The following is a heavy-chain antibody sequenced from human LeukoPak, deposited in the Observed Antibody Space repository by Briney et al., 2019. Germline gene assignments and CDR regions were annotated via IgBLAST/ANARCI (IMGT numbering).Heavy chain of an antibody. V-gene: IGHV3-49*03. Sequence: PGRSLRLSCTASGFTFGDYLMSWFRQAPGKGLEWIGFISGGTTEYAASVKGRFTISRDDSTSIAYLQMNSLTTEDTPVYYCSRGSGWLSVYWGQGTLSTVPS. CDR2: ISGGTT. J-gene: IGHJ4*02. CDR1: GFTFGDYL. CDR3: SRGSGWLSVY. D-gene: IGHD6-19*01.